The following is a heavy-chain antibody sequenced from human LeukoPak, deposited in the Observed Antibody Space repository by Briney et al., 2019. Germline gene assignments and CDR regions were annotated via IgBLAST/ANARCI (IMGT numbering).Heavy chain of an antibody. CDR3: SQSLNY. CDR2: IKQDGTEK. CDR1: GFTFSNYW. J-gene: IGHJ4*02. V-gene: IGHV3-7*01. Sequence: GGSLRLSCAASGFTFSNYWMDWVRQAPGKGLEWVANIKQDGTEKHYVDPVKGRFTISRDNAKNSLYLQMNSLRAEDTALYYCSQSLNYWGQGTLVTVSS.